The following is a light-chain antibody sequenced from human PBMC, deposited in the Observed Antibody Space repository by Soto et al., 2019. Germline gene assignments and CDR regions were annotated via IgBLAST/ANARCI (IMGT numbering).Light chain of an antibody. CDR2: DVS. Sequence: QSALTQPASVSGSPGQSITVSCTGSSSDIGRYNYVSWYQQHPGKAPKLLIYDVSKRPSGISNRFSGSKSGSTASPTISGLQAEDEADYYCSSYTTYTAYVFGTGTKVTVL. J-gene: IGLJ1*01. CDR1: SSDIGRYNY. CDR3: SSYTTYTAYV. V-gene: IGLV2-14*01.